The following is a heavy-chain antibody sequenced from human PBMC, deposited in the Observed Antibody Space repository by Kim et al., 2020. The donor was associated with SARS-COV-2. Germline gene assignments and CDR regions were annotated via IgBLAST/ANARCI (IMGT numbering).Heavy chain of an antibody. J-gene: IGHJ4*02. Sequence: GGSLRLSCTASGFTFGDYAMSWFRQAPGKGLEWVGFIRSKAYGGTTEYAASVKGRFTISRDDSKSIAYLQMNSLKTEDTAVYYCTREGDYVWGSYRGTFDYWGQGTLVTVSS. CDR2: IRSKAYGGTT. CDR3: TREGDYVWGSYRGTFDY. V-gene: IGHV3-49*03. D-gene: IGHD3-16*02. CDR1: GFTFGDYA.